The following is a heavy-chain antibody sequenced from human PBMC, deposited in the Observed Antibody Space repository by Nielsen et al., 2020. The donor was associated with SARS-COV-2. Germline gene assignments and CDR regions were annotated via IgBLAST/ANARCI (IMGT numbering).Heavy chain of an antibody. CDR2: ISSSSSYI. V-gene: IGHV3-21*01. CDR1: GFTFSSYS. D-gene: IGHD6-6*01. J-gene: IGHJ6*02. CDR3: ARGGVAAFGSRYYGMDV. Sequence: GGSLRLSCAASGFTFSSYSMNWVRQAPGKGLEWVSSISSSSSYIYYADSVKGRFTISRDNAKNSLYLQMNSLRAEDTAVYYCARGGVAAFGSRYYGMDVWGQGTTVTVSS.